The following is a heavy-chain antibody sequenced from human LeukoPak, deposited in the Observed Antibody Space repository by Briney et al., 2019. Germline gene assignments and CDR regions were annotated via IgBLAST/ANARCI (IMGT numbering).Heavy chain of an antibody. D-gene: IGHD6-6*01. V-gene: IGHV3-23*01. CDR3: ARWPYSSSYYFDY. CDR1: GFTFSSYA. Sequence: GGSLRLSCAASGFTFSSYAMSWVRQAPGKGLEWVSGISGRGGSTYYADSVKGRFTISRDNAKNSLYLQMNSPRAEDTAVYYCARWPYSSSYYFDYWGQGTLVTVSS. J-gene: IGHJ4*02. CDR2: ISGRGGST.